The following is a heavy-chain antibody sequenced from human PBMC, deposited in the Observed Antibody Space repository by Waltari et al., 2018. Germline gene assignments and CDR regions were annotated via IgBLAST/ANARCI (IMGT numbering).Heavy chain of an antibody. Sequence: EVQLVESGGGLVQPGGSLRLSCAASGFTFSSYEMNWVRQAPGKGLEWVSYISSSGSTIYYADSVKGRFTISRDNAKNSLYLQMNSLRAEDTAVYYCAREDCSSTSCYYPLTYYYYYYGMDVWGQGTTVTV. CDR3: AREDCSSTSCYYPLTYYYYYYGMDV. V-gene: IGHV3-48*03. CDR2: ISSSGSTI. CDR1: GFTFSSYE. D-gene: IGHD2-2*01. J-gene: IGHJ6*02.